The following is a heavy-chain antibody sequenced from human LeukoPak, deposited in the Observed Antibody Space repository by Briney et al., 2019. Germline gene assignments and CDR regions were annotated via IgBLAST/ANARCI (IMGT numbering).Heavy chain of an antibody. Sequence: SETLSLTCAVSGGSFSGYYWSWIRQPPGKGLEWIGEINHSGSTNYNPSLKSRVTISVDTSKNQFSLKLSSVTAADTAVYYCAREWELSTLDYWDQGTLVTVSS. J-gene: IGHJ4*02. D-gene: IGHD3-16*02. CDR2: INHSGST. V-gene: IGHV4-34*01. CDR1: GGSFSGYY. CDR3: AREWELSTLDY.